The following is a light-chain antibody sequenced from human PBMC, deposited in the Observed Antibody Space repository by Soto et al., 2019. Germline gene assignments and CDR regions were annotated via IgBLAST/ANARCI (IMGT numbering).Light chain of an antibody. Sequence: QSALTQPRSVSGSPGQSVTISCTGTSSDVGGYSYVSWYQQHPGKAPKLMMYDVKTRPSGIPDRFSGSKSGNTASLTISGLQAEDEADYYCFSYAGSYSFDFGSGTKVTVL. CDR3: FSYAGSYSFD. CDR1: SSDVGGYSY. J-gene: IGLJ1*01. CDR2: DVK. V-gene: IGLV2-11*01.